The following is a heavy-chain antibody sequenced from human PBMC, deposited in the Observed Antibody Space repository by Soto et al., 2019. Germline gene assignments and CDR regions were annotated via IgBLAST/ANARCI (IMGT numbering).Heavy chain of an antibody. CDR1: GFTFSSYD. V-gene: IGHV3-13*04. CDR2: IGTAGDT. D-gene: IGHD3-9*01. CDR3: ARAIDYDILTGYPALPDY. J-gene: IGHJ4*02. Sequence: GGSLRLSCAASGFTFSSYDMHWVRQATGKGLEWVSAIGTAGDTYYPGSVKGRFTISRENAKNSLYLQMNSLRAGDTAVYYCARAIDYDILTGYPALPDYWGQGTLVTVSS.